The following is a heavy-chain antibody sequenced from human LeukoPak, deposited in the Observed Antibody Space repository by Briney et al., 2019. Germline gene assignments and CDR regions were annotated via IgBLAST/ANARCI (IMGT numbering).Heavy chain of an antibody. V-gene: IGHV3-30*02. Sequence: GGSLRLSCAASGFTFSNYAMHWVRQAPGKGLEWVAFIRYEGSNIYYADSVKGRFTISRDNSKNTLYLQMNNLKAEDTAVYYFAKDTQYCSTTNCPLYFDYWGQGPLVTVSS. J-gene: IGHJ4*02. CDR3: AKDTQYCSTTNCPLYFDY. CDR1: GFTFSNYA. D-gene: IGHD2-2*01. CDR2: IRYEGSNI.